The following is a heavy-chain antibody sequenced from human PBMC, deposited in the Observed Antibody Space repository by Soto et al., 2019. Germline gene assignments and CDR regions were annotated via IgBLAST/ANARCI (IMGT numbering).Heavy chain of an antibody. CDR1: GYTFTSYD. CDR3: ARGNYDFWSGYSPLNYYGMDV. CDR2: MNPNSGNT. D-gene: IGHD3-3*01. Sequence: ASVKVSCKASGYTFTSYDINWVRQATGQGLGWMGWMNPNSGNTGYAQKFQGRVTTTRNTSISTAYMELSSLRSEDTAVYYCARGNYDFWSGYSPLNYYGMDVWGQGTTVTVSS. V-gene: IGHV1-8*01. J-gene: IGHJ6*02.